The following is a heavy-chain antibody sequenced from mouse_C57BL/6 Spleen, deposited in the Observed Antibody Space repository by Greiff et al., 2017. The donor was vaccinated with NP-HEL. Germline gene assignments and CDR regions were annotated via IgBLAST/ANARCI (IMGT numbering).Heavy chain of an antibody. V-gene: IGHV1-64*01. CDR1: GYTFTSYW. J-gene: IGHJ2*01. CDR2: IHPNSGST. D-gene: IGHD1-1*01. CDR3: ARSGVYYYGSSLDY. Sequence: QVQLQQPGAELVKPGASVKLSCKASGYTFTSYWMHWVKQRPGQGLEWIGMIHPNSGSTNYNEKFKSKATLTVVKSSSTAYMQLSSLTSEDSAVYYCARSGVYYYGSSLDYWGQGTTLTVSS.